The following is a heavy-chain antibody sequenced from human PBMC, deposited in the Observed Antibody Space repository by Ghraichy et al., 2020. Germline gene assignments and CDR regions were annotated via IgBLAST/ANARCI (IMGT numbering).Heavy chain of an antibody. V-gene: IGHV4-59*01. D-gene: IGHD4-17*01. Sequence: SETLSLTCTVSGGSISSYYWSWIRQPPGKGLEWIGYIYYSGSTNYNPSLKSRVTISVDTSKNQFSLKLSSVTAADTAVYYCARDNYEDDYGDITDPVWFDPWGQGTLVTVSS. CDR1: GGSISSYY. CDR3: ARDNYEDDYGDITDPVWFDP. J-gene: IGHJ5*02. CDR2: IYYSGST.